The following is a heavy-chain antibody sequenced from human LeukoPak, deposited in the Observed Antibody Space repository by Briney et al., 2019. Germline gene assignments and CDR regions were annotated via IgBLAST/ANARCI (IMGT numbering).Heavy chain of an antibody. J-gene: IGHJ4*02. Sequence: GGSLRLSCAASGFTFSSYEMNWVRQAPGKGLEWVSYISSSCSTISYADSVHGRFTISRDNATNSLYLQMNSLRAEDTAVYYWASRSFGVVGAYDYWGQGTLVTVSS. CDR1: GFTFSSYE. CDR2: ISSSCSTI. V-gene: IGHV3-48*03. D-gene: IGHD1-26*01. CDR3: ASRSFGVVGAYDY.